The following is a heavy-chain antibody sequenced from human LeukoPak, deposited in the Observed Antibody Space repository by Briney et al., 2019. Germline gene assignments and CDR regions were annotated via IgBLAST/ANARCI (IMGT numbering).Heavy chain of an antibody. CDR3: AKDRKGEVTTVTTPRDDAFDI. CDR2: ISGSGGST. CDR1: GFTFSSYA. Sequence: GGSLRLSCAASGFTFSSYAMSWVRQAPGKGLEWVSAISGSGGSTYYADSVKGRFAISRDNSKNTLYLQMNSLRAEDTAVYYCAKDRKGEVTTVTTPRDDAFDIWGQGTMVTVSS. V-gene: IGHV3-23*01. J-gene: IGHJ3*02. D-gene: IGHD4-17*01.